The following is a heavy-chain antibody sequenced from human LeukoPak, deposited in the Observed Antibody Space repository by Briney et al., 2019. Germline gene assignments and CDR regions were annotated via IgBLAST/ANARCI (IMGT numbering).Heavy chain of an antibody. V-gene: IGHV1-2*02. D-gene: IGHD2-2*01. CDR1: GYTFTDYY. CDR3: ASPHLYCSSATCAFDI. J-gene: IGHJ3*02. Sequence: ASVKVSCKASGYTFTDYYIHWVRQAPGQGLEWMGWINPNTGGTNYAQNFQGRVTMTRDTSISTVYMELSRLRSDGTAVYYCASPHLYCSSATCAFDIWGQGTMVTVSS. CDR2: INPNTGGT.